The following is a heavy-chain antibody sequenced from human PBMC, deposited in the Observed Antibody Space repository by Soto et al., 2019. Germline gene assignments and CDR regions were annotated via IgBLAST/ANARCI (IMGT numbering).Heavy chain of an antibody. J-gene: IGHJ4*02. D-gene: IGHD3-22*01. CDR1: GFTFTSSA. Sequence: ASVKVSCKASGFTFTSSAVQWVRQARGQRLEWIGWIVVGSGNTNYAQKFQERVTITRDMSTSTAYMELSSLRSEDTAVYYCAAPYQYYYDSSGYYNMPGLDYWGQGTLVTVSS. V-gene: IGHV1-58*01. CDR2: IVVGSGNT. CDR3: AAPYQYYYDSSGYYNMPGLDY.